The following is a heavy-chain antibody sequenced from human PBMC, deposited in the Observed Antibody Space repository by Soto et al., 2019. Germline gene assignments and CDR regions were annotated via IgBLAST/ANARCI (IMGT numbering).Heavy chain of an antibody. V-gene: IGHV3-23*01. CDR3: ANILDYDFYPEGY. CDR2: ISGSGGST. Sequence: EVQLLESGGGLVQPGGSLRLSCAASGFTFSSYAMSWVRQAPGKGLEWVSAISGSGGSTYYADSVKGRFTISRDNSKNTLYLQMNSLRAEDTAVYYCANILDYDFYPEGYWGQGTLVNVSS. CDR1: GFTFSSYA. J-gene: IGHJ4*02. D-gene: IGHD3-3*01.